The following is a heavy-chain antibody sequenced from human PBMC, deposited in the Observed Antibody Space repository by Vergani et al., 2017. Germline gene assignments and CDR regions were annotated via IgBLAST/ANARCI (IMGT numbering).Heavy chain of an antibody. Sequence: HVQMVESGGGVVQTGRSLRLSCAVSGFRFSDYGMHWVRPAPGRGLECVALISYDGDTTYYEDSVKGRVTISRDNSKNTLFLQMHSLRVEDTALYYCARFPLNITTPDRGDFWGQGSLVTVSS. D-gene: IGHD1-1*01. J-gene: IGHJ4*02. CDR2: ISYDGDTT. CDR3: ARFPLNITTPDRGDF. CDR1: GFRFSDYG. V-gene: IGHV3-30*03.